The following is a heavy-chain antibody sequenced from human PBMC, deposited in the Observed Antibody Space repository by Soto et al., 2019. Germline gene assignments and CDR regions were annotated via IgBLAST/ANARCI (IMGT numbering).Heavy chain of an antibody. Sequence: EVQLVESGGGLVQPGGPWGPSLAASGFTFISYSRNWVRQPPGKGREWVSYISSSSSTIYYADSVKGRFTISRDNAKNSLYLQMNSLRAEDTAVYYCARGDYGAEYFQHWGQGTLVTVSS. V-gene: IGHV3-48*01. CDR3: ARGDYGAEYFQH. CDR2: ISSSSSTI. CDR1: GFTFISYS. J-gene: IGHJ1*01. D-gene: IGHD2-21*02.